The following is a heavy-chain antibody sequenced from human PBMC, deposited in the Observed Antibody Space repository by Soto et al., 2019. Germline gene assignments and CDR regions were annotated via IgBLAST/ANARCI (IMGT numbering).Heavy chain of an antibody. CDR2: IYHSGST. J-gene: IGHJ6*02. V-gene: IGHV4-4*02. CDR1: GGSISSSNW. D-gene: IGHD1-1*01. CDR3: ARDPRQLSPYYYYGTDV. Sequence: SETLSLTCAVSGGSISSSNWWSWVRQPPGKGLEWIGEIYHSGSTNYNPSLKSRVTISVDKSKNQFSLKLSSVTAADTAVYYCARDPRQLSPYYYYGTDVWGQGTTVTVSS.